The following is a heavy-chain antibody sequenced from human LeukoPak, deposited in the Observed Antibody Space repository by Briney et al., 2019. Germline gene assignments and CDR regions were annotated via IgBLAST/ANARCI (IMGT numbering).Heavy chain of an antibody. D-gene: IGHD6-13*01. CDR2: IHYTGST. CDR1: GDSLNTFY. Sequence: SETLSLICSVSGDSLNTFYWSWIRQPPGKGLEWIGYIHYTGSTSYNPSLKSRVTISVDTSKNQFSLNLNSVTAADTAVYYCAKGFGIAWYVFLFDYWGQGSLVTVSS. J-gene: IGHJ4*02. CDR3: AKGFGIAWYVFLFDY. V-gene: IGHV4-59*01.